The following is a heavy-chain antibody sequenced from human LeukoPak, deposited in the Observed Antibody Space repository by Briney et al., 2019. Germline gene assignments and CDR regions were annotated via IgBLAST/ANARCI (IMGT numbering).Heavy chain of an antibody. D-gene: IGHD3-22*01. J-gene: IGHJ4*02. CDR3: ARALPGSGYYYASSY. CDR2: ISSSSSYI. CDR1: GFTFSSYS. Sequence: KTGGSLRLSCAASGFTFSSYSMNWVRQAPGKGLEWVSSISSSSSYIYYADSVKGRFTISRDNAKNSLYLQMNSLRAEDTAVYYCARALPGSGYYYASSYWGQGTLVTVSS. V-gene: IGHV3-21*01.